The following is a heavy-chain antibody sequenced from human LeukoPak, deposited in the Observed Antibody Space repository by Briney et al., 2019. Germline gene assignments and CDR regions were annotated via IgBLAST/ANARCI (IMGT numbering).Heavy chain of an antibody. D-gene: IGHD6-19*01. CDR3: ASFLTASTYSSGRPGENYYYYYGMDV. CDR2: ISSSSSYI. V-gene: IGHV3-21*01. J-gene: IGHJ6*02. Sequence: PGGSLRLSCAASGFTFSSYSMNWVRQAPGKGLEWVSSISSSSSYIYYADSVKGRFTISRDNAKNSLYLQMNSLRAEDTAVYYWASFLTASTYSSGRPGENYYYYYGMDVWGQGTTVTVSS. CDR1: GFTFSSYS.